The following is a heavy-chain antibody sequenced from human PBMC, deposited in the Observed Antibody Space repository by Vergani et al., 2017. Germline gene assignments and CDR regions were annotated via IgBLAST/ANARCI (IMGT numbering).Heavy chain of an antibody. CDR2: INWGGGST. J-gene: IGHJ4*02. D-gene: IGHD2-21*02. CDR3: AKDVIPYCGGDCPADF. CDR1: GSTSEVYT. Sequence: EVQLVESGGVVVHPGGPQRLSRAPPGSTSEVYTMNGARQSPGKGLEWVSLINWGGGSTYYADFVKGRFTISRDNSKTSLYLQMNSLTTEDTALYFCAKDVIPYCGGDCPADFWGLGTLVTVSS. V-gene: IGHV3-43*01.